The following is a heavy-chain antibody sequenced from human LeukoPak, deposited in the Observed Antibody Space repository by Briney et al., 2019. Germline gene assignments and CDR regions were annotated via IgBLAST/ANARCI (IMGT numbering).Heavy chain of an antibody. D-gene: IGHD4-23*01. Sequence: GRSLRLSCAASGFTFSSYAMHWVRQAPCKGLEWVAVISYDGSNKYYADSVKGRFTISRDNTKNTLYLQMNSLRAEDTAVYYCARDAGNYPIYYFDYWGQGTLVTVSS. CDR3: ARDAGNYPIYYFDY. J-gene: IGHJ4*02. CDR2: ISYDGSNK. V-gene: IGHV3-30*04. CDR1: GFTFSSYA.